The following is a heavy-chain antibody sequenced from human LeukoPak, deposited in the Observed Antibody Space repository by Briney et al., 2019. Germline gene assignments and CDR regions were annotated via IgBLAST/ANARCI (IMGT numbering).Heavy chain of an antibody. J-gene: IGHJ5*02. CDR3: ARVYALGPNWFDP. D-gene: IGHD2-2*02. CDR2: ISSSSSYI. Sequence: GGSLRLSCAASGFTFSSYSMNWVRQAPGKGLEWVSSISSSSSYIYYADSVKGRFTISRDNAKNSLYLQMNSLRAEDTAVYYCARVYALGPNWFDPWGQGTLVTVSS. CDR1: GFTFSSYS. V-gene: IGHV3-21*01.